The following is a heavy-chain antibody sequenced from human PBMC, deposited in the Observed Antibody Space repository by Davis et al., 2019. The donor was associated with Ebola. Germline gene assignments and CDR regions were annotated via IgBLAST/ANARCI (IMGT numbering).Heavy chain of an antibody. CDR2: FIPIFGAA. CDR3: ARVRGYCSSTSCPAYGMDV. J-gene: IGHJ6*02. Sequence: SVKVSCKAPGGTFSSYSIIWVRQAPGQGLEWMGGFIPIFGAANYAQKFQGRVTITADDSTSTAYMELSSLTSENTAAYYCARVRGYCSSTSCPAYGMDVWGQGTTVTGSS. V-gene: IGHV1-69*13. CDR1: GGTFSSYS. D-gene: IGHD2-2*01.